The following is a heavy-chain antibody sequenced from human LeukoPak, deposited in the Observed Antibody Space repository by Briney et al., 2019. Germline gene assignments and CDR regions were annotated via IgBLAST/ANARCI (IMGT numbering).Heavy chain of an antibody. CDR3: ARASGYSYGYVIDY. D-gene: IGHD5-18*01. CDR1: GFTFSSYW. J-gene: IGHJ4*02. V-gene: IGHV3-7*01. Sequence: GGSLRLSCAASGFTFSSYWMSWVRQAPGKRLEWVANIKQDGSEKYYVDSVKGRFTISRDNAKNSLYLQMNSLRAEDTAVYYCARASGYSYGYVIDYWGQGTLVTVSS. CDR2: IKQDGSEK.